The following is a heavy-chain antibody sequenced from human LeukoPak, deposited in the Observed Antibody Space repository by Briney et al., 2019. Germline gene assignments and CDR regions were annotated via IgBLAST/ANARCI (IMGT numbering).Heavy chain of an antibody. D-gene: IGHD2-2*01. J-gene: IGHJ4*02. CDR2: INHFGST. CDR1: GGSFSGLF. V-gene: IGHV4-34*01. CDR3: ARQGDIVVVPAAPLFDY. Sequence: SETLSLTCVVNGGSFSGLFWSWIRQAPGKGLEWIGEINHFGSTNYNPSLKSRVTISVDTSKNQFSLKLSSVTAADTAVYYCARQGDIVVVPAAPLFDYWGQGTLVTVSS.